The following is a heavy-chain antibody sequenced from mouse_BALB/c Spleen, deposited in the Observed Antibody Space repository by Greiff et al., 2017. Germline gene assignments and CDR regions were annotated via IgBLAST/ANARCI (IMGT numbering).Heavy chain of an antibody. CDR2: IDPETGGT. V-gene: IGHV1-15*01. CDR1: GYTFTDYE. J-gene: IGHJ3*01. Sequence: QVQLKQSGAELVRPGASVTLSCKASGYTFTDYEMHWVKQTPVHGLEWIGAIDPETGGTAYNQKFKGKATLTADKSSSTAYMELRSLTSEDSAVYYCTRFDYDGKTWFAYWGQGTLVTVSA. CDR3: TRFDYDGKTWFAY. D-gene: IGHD2-4*01.